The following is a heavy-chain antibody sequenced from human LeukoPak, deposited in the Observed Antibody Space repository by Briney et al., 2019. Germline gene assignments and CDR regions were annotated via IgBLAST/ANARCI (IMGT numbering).Heavy chain of an antibody. V-gene: IGHV4-61*08. D-gene: IGHD3-3*02. Sequence: SETLSLTCAVSGGSISSGGYSWSWIRQPPGKGLEWIGYIHYSGSTNYNPSLKSRVTISVDTSKNQFSLKLSSVTAADTAVYYCARGHFYFDYWGQGTLVTVSS. J-gene: IGHJ4*02. CDR2: IHYSGST. CDR1: GGSISSGGYS. CDR3: ARGHFYFDY.